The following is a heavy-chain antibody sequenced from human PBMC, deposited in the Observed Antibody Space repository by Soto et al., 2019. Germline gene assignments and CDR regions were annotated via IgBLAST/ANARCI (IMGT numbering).Heavy chain of an antibody. Sequence: QVQLVQSGAEVKKPGASVKVSCKASGYTFTSYGISWVRQAPGQGLEWMGWISAYNGNTNYAQKXXXXXXXXXXXXXXXXXXXXXXXXXXDTAVYXXARVKYXPPYYYYYGMDXWGQXTT. CDR2: ISAYNGNT. D-gene: IGHD2-8*01. CDR1: GYTFTSYG. J-gene: IGHJ6*02. V-gene: IGHV1-18*01. CDR3: ARVKYXPPYYYYYGMDX.